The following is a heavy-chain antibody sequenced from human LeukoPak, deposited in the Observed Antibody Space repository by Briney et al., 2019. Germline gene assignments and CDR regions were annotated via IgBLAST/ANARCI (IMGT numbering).Heavy chain of an antibody. V-gene: IGHV4-59*01. Sequence: SETLSLTCTVSGDSISTYYWSWIRQPPGKGLQWIGYIYYSGSTNYNPSLKSRVTISVDTSKNQFSLKLSSVTAADTAVYYCARSQAYCSSTTCYVNWFDPWGQGTLVTVPS. J-gene: IGHJ5*02. D-gene: IGHD2-2*01. CDR3: ARSQAYCSSTTCYVNWFDP. CDR2: IYYSGST. CDR1: GDSISTYY.